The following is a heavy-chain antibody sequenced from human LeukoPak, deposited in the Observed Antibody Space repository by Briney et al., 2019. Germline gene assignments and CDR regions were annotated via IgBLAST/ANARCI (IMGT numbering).Heavy chain of an antibody. CDR1: GFTFSSYE. V-gene: IGHV3-48*03. J-gene: IGHJ4*02. D-gene: IGHD1-7*01. Sequence: GGSLRLSCAASGFTFSSYEMNWVRQAPGKGLEWVSHISSSGSTIYYADFVKGRFTISRDNAKNSLYLQMDSLRAEDTALYYCARECGNYRDYWGQGTLVIVSS. CDR2: ISSSGSTI. CDR3: ARECGNYRDY.